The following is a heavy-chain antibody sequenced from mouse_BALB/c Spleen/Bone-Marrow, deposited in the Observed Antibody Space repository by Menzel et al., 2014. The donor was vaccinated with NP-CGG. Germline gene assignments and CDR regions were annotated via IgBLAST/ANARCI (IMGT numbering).Heavy chain of an antibody. CDR3: ARRSAATYYFDY. V-gene: IGHV5-12-2*01. Sequence: EVQLVESGGGLVQPGGSLKLSCAASGFTFSSYTMSWVRPTPEKRLEWVAYISNGGGSTYYPDTVKGRFTISRDNAKNTLYLQMSSLKSEDTAMYCCARRSAATYYFDYWGQGTTLTVSS. CDR1: GFTFSSYT. CDR2: ISNGGGST. J-gene: IGHJ2*01. D-gene: IGHD1-2*01.